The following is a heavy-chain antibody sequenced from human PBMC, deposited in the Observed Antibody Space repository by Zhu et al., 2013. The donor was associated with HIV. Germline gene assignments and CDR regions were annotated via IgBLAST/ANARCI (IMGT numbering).Heavy chain of an antibody. J-gene: IGHJ4*02. CDR2: INPGDSDT. CDR3: ARGQYGYAYY. Sequence: EVQLVQSGAEVKEPGESLKISCKGSGYSFPNYWIAWVRQMPGKGLEWVGIINPGDSDTRYSPSFRGQVTISADKSGSTAYLQWSSLKASDTAMYYCARGQYGYAYYWGQGTLVTVSS. V-gene: IGHV5-51*01. D-gene: IGHD5-12*01. CDR1: GYSFPNYW.